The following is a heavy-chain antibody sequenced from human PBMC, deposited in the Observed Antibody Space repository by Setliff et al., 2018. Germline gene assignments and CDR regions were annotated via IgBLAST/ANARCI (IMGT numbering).Heavy chain of an antibody. D-gene: IGHD3-3*01. Sequence: SGPTLVNPTQTLTLTCSFSGFSLSSNGVGVGWIRQPPGKALEWLALIYYDDDRRYNPSVKNRLTITKDTSKNQVVLTMTNVDPVDTATYYCARGFWSGYFVLDFWGQGSLVTVSS. CDR3: ARGFWSGYFVLDF. CDR1: GFSLSSNGVG. J-gene: IGHJ4*02. CDR2: IYYDDDR. V-gene: IGHV2-5*02.